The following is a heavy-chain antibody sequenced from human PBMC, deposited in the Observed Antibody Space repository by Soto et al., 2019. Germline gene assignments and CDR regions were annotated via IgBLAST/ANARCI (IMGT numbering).Heavy chain of an antibody. V-gene: IGHV3-23*01. J-gene: IGHJ4*02. Sequence: LRLSCAASGFSVNTYAMSWVRQAPGKGLEWVSTTGISGRTTYYADSVKGRFTVSRDDSQNTLDLQMSSLRAEDTAVYYCATVHNTSRSFNYWGQGTLVTVSS. CDR1: GFSVNTYA. CDR2: TGISGRTT. D-gene: IGHD1-20*01. CDR3: ATVHNTSRSFNY.